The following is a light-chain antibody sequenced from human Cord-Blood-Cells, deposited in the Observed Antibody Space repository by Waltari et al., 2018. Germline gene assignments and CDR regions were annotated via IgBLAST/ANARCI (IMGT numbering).Light chain of an antibody. CDR3: QQPRT. Sequence: EIVLTQSPATLSLSPGERATLSCRASQSVSSYLAWYQQKPGQAPKLLIYDASNGATGIPARFSGSGSGTGFTDTIGSLEPEEFAVYDCQQPRTFVQATKVEIK. CDR2: DAS. V-gene: IGKV3-11*01. CDR1: QSVSSY. J-gene: IGKJ1*01.